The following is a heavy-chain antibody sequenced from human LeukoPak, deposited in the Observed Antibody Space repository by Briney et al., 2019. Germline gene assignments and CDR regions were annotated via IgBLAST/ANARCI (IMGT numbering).Heavy chain of an antibody. V-gene: IGHV4-31*03. J-gene: IGHJ4*02. CDR3: ARSCMVRGAAKPYYFDY. D-gene: IGHD3-10*01. CDR1: GGSINSGGYY. Sequence: SETLSLTCSVSGGSINSGGYYWSWIRQHPGKGLEWIGYTFYSGSTYYNPSLKSRVTISVDTSKNQFSLKLSSVTAADTAVYYCARSCMVRGAAKPYYFDYWGQGTLVTVSS. CDR2: TFYSGST.